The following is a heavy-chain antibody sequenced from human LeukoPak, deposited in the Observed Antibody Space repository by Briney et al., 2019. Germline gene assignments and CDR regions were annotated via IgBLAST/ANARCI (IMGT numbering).Heavy chain of an antibody. CDR2: INHSGNT. Sequence: SETLSLTCAVSGGSFSGYYWSWIRQPPGKGLEWIGEINHSGNTNYNPSLKSRVTISVDTSENQFSLKLSSVTAADTAVYYCANTRDYVWGTLDYWGQGTLVTVSP. V-gene: IGHV4-34*01. J-gene: IGHJ4*02. CDR3: ANTRDYVWGTLDY. CDR1: GGSFSGYY. D-gene: IGHD3-16*01.